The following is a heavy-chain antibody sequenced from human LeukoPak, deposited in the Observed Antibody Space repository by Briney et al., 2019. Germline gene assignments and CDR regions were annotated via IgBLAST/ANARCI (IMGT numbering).Heavy chain of an antibody. Sequence: SETLSLTCTVSGASISGSGYYWGWIRQPPGKGLEWIGSIYYSGSTYYNPSLKSRVTISVDTSKNQFSLKLSSVTAADTAVYYCARQGLGSRAFDIWGQGTMVTVSS. V-gene: IGHV4-39*01. CDR3: ARQGLGSRAFDI. CDR2: IYYSGST. CDR1: GASISGSGYY. J-gene: IGHJ3*02. D-gene: IGHD3-16*01.